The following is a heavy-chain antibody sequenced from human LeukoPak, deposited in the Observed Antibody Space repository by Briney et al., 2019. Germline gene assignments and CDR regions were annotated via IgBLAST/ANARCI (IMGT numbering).Heavy chain of an antibody. J-gene: IGHJ6*03. D-gene: IGHD6-13*01. CDR3: AKGLYSSSWYYTRDGAYYMDV. CDR2: IWYDGSNK. Sequence: GGSLRLSCAASGFTFSSYGMHWVRQAPGKGLEWVAVIWYDGSNKYYADSVKGRFTISRDNSKNTLYLQMNSLRAEDTAVYHCAKGLYSSSWYYTRDGAYYMDVWGKGTTVTVSS. CDR1: GFTFSSYG. V-gene: IGHV3-33*06.